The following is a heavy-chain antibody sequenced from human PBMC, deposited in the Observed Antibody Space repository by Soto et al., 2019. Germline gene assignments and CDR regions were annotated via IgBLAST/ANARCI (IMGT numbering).Heavy chain of an antibody. CDR3: SRNDECYEYDYFDY. CDR2: IYSSGRT. J-gene: IGHJ4*02. V-gene: IGHV4-31*03. Sequence: QVQLQESGPGLVKPSQTLSLTCPVSGGSISSGGYYWRWIRQHPGKGLEWIGYIYSSGRTFYNLSLKSRVTISVDKSKNQYSLKLKSMTAADTAVYFCSRNDECYEYDYFDYLGQGTLVTVTS. D-gene: IGHD5-12*01. CDR1: GGSISSGGYY.